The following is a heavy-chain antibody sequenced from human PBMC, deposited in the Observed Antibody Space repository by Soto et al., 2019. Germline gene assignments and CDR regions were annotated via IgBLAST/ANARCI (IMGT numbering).Heavy chain of an antibody. D-gene: IGHD3-9*01. J-gene: IGHJ6*02. Sequence: QVQLVQSGAEVKKPGASVKVSCKASGYTFTSYGISWVRQAPGQGLEWMGWISAYNGNTNYAQKLQGRSTMTTDTSTSTAYMELRSLKSDATAVYYCAREIEPYYDILTGYHGSSGYYYYYGMDVWGQGTTVTVSS. V-gene: IGHV1-18*01. CDR2: ISAYNGNT. CDR1: GYTFTSYG. CDR3: AREIEPYYDILTGYHGSSGYYYYYGMDV.